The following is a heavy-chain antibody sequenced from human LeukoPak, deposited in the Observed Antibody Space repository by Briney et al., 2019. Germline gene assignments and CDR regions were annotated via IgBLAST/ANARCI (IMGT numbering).Heavy chain of an antibody. CDR1: GGTFSSYA. CDR3: ASIAARPGENWFDP. Sequence: SVKVSCKASGGTFSSYAISWVRQAPGQGLEGMGGIIPIFGTANYAQKFQGRVTITADKSTSTAYMELSSLRSEDTAVYYCASIAARPGENWFDPWGQGTLVTVSS. V-gene: IGHV1-69*06. CDR2: IIPIFGTA. J-gene: IGHJ5*02. D-gene: IGHD6-6*01.